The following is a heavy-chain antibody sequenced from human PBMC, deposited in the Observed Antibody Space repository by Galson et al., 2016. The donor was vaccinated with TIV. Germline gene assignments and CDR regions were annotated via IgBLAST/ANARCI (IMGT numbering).Heavy chain of an antibody. CDR1: GFTFSGSA. V-gene: IGHV3-73*01. CDR3: TTYIYDSDDYFYFAY. CDR2: IRSKGNNYAT. D-gene: IGHD3-22*01. J-gene: IGHJ4*02. Sequence: SLRLSCAASGFTFSGSAMHWVRQAPGKGLEWVGRIRSKGNNYATVYAVSGKGRFTISRDDSENTAYLQMNGLKAEDTAVSFCTTYIYDSDDYFYFAYGGQGTLVTVAS.